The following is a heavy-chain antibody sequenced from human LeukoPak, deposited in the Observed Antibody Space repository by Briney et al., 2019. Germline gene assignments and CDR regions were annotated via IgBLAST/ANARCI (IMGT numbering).Heavy chain of an antibody. V-gene: IGHV4-59*08. D-gene: IGHD3-10*01. CDR1: GGSICSYY. CDR2: IYYSGST. J-gene: IGHJ4*02. CDR3: AAKLGSSFDY. Sequence: SETLSLTCTVSGGSICSYYRSWIRQPPGRGLEWIVYIYYSGSTNYNPALKSRVTISVDTSKNQFSLKLSSVTAADTAVYYCAAKLGSSFDYWGQGTLVTVSS.